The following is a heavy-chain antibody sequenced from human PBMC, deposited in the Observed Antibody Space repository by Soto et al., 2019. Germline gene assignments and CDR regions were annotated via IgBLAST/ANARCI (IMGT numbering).Heavy chain of an antibody. J-gene: IGHJ4*02. CDR2: ISGSDGKT. CDR1: GFSFGSYA. CDR3: ARWSYLDY. V-gene: IGHV3-23*01. Sequence: GGSLRLSCAASGFSFGSYALSWVRQAPGKGLEWVSTISGSDGKTSYADSVKGRFSISRDTSQSTLYLQMNSLRADDTAMYYCARWSYLDYWGQGTRVTVSS. D-gene: IGHD3-3*01.